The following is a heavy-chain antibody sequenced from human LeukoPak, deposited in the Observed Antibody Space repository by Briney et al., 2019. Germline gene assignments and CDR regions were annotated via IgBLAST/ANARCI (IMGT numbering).Heavy chain of an antibody. CDR3: VGSRGWWGFDY. D-gene: IGHD6-19*01. V-gene: IGHV3-74*01. J-gene: IGHJ4*02. CDR2: INSDGSST. Sequence: GGSLRLSCAASRFTFSTYWMHWVRQAPGNGLVWVSRINSDGSSTDYADSVKGRFTISRDNAKNTLYLQMNSLRAEDTALYYCVGSRGWWGFDYRGQGTLVTVSS. CDR1: RFTFSTYW.